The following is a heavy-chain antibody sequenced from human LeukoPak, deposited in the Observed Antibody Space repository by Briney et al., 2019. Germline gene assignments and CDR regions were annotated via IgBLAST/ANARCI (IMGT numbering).Heavy chain of an antibody. D-gene: IGHD3-16*01. CDR2: TRYDGSIK. CDR1: GFTFSNYG. J-gene: IGHJ4*02. Sequence: PGGSLRLSCAASGFTFSNYGMHWVRQAPGQGLEWVTFTRYDGSIKYYTDSVKGRFTISRDNSKNTLYLQMDSLRAEDTAVYYCARTAPVGGLPLNYWGQGTLVTVSS. CDR3: ARTAPVGGLPLNY. V-gene: IGHV3-30*02.